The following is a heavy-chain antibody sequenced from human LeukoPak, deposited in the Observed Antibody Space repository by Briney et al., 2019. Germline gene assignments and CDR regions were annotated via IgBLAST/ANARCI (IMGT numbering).Heavy chain of an antibody. CDR2: ISSSSSYI. J-gene: IGHJ4*02. D-gene: IGHD3-3*01. CDR1: GFTFSSYS. Sequence: PGGSLRLSCAASGFTFSSYSMNWVRQAPATGLEWVSSISSSSSYIYYADSAKGRFTISRDNAKNSLYLQMNSLRAEDTAVDYCARGADCGSGYYQIYFDYWGQGTLVIVSS. CDR3: ARGADCGSGYYQIYFDY. V-gene: IGHV3-21*01.